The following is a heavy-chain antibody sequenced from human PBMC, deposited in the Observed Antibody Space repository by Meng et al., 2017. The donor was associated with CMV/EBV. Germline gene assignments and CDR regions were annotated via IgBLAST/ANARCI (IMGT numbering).Heavy chain of an antibody. Sequence: QRQLPGSGPGLVKPSGPLSLTCTVSGGSISSSSYYWGWIRQPPGKGLEWIGSIYYSGSTYYNPSLKSRVTISVDTSKNQFSLKLSSVTAADTAVYYCARGVVTMIVVYDPWGQGTLVTVSS. D-gene: IGHD3-22*01. J-gene: IGHJ5*02. CDR3: ARGVVTMIVVYDP. CDR2: IYYSGST. CDR1: GGSISSSSYY. V-gene: IGHV4-39*07.